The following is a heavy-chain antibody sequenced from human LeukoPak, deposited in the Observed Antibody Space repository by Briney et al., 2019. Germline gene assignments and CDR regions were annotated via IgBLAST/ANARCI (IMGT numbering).Heavy chain of an antibody. D-gene: IGHD3-16*02. CDR2: NNHSGST. CDR1: GGSFSGYY. CDR3: AREYYAYVWGSYRAYYFDF. Sequence: SETLSLTCAVYGGSFSGYYWSWIRQPPGKGLEWIGENNHSGSTNYNPSLKSRVTISVDTSKDQFSLKLSSVTAADTAVYYCAREYYAYVWGSYRAYYFDFWGQGTLVTVSS. V-gene: IGHV4-34*01. J-gene: IGHJ4*02.